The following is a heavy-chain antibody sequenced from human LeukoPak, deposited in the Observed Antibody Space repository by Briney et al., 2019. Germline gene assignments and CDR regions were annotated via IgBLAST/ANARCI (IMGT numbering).Heavy chain of an antibody. CDR3: ARAITVATSSKGIDY. V-gene: IGHV3-7*01. Sequence: GGSLRLSCAASGFTFGSYWMSWVRQAPGKGLEWVANIKQDGSEKYYVDSVKGRFTISRDNAKNSLYLQMNSLRAEDTAVYYCARAITVATSSKGIDYWGQGTLVTVSS. CDR2: IKQDGSEK. D-gene: IGHD5-12*01. J-gene: IGHJ4*02. CDR1: GFTFGSYW.